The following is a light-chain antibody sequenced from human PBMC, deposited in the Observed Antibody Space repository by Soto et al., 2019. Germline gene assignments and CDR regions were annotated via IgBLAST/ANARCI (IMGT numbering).Light chain of an antibody. CDR3: QQYGSSPWT. Sequence: EIVLTQSPGTLSLSPGERATLSCRASQSVSSIYLAWYQQKPGQAPRFLIYGASSRATGIPDRFSGSGSGTDFTLTISRLDAEDFAVYYCQQYGSSPWTFGQGTKVEIK. V-gene: IGKV3-20*01. J-gene: IGKJ1*01. CDR2: GAS. CDR1: QSVSSIY.